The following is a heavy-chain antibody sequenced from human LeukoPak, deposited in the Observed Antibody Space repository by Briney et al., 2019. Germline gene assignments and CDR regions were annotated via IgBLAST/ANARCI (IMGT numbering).Heavy chain of an antibody. CDR3: AKQASGSYDY. CDR2: ISGSGGST. J-gene: IGHJ4*02. V-gene: IGHV3-23*01. CDR1: GFNFSSYA. D-gene: IGHD1-26*01. Sequence: SGGSLRLSCAASGFNFSSYAMSWVRQAPGKGLEWVSAISGSGGSTYYADSVKGRFTISRDTSKNTLYLQMNSLSAEDSAVYYCAKQASGSYDYWGQGTLVTVSS.